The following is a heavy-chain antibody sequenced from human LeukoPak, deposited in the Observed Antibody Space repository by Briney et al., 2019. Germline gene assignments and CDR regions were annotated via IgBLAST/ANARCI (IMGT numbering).Heavy chain of an antibody. CDR3: ATELLSHFDY. Sequence: GGSLRLSCEASGFTFSDAWMSWVRQAPGRGLEWVGRIQREIDGGTTDYAAPVKGRFTISRDDPKNTLYLQMNSLKIEDTAVYYCATELLSHFDYWSQGTLVTVSS. CDR1: GFTFSDAW. J-gene: IGHJ4*02. V-gene: IGHV3-15*01. D-gene: IGHD2-21*02. CDR2: IQREIDGGTT.